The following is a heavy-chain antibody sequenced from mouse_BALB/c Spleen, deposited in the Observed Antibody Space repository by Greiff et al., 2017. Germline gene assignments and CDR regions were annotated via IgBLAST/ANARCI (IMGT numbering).Heavy chain of an antibody. CDR3: ARDGNYVRYAMDY. CDR1: GFSLTGYG. CDR2: IWGDGST. D-gene: IGHD2-1*01. Sequence: HVQLQESGPGLVAPSQSLSITCTVSGFSLTGYGVNWVRQPPGKGLEWLGMIWGDGSTDYNSALKSRLSISKDNSKSQVFLKMNSLQTDDTARYYCARDGNYVRYAMDYWGQGTSVTVSS. J-gene: IGHJ4*01. V-gene: IGHV2-6-7*02.